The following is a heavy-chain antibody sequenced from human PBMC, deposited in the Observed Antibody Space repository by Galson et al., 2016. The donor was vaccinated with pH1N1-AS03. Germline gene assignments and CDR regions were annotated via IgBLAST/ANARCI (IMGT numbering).Heavy chain of an antibody. J-gene: IGHJ5*02. CDR1: GFSLSTSGVG. V-gene: IGHV2-5*01. CDR2: IYWNDDI. D-gene: IGHD4-17*01. Sequence: PALVKPTQTPTLTCTFSGFSLSTSGVGVGWIRQAPGKALEWLAIIYWNDDIRYSPSLRNRLTITKDTSKSQVVLTMTNMDPVDTATYFCARAYYGDFADWFDPWGQGTLVTVSS. CDR3: ARAYYGDFADWFDP.